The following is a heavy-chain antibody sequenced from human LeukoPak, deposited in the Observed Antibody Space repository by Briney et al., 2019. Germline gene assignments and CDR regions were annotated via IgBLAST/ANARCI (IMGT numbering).Heavy chain of an antibody. CDR1: GGTFSSYA. D-gene: IGHD3-22*01. J-gene: IGHJ5*02. Sequence: ASVKVSCKASGGTFSSYAISWVRQAPGQGLEWMGGIIPIFGTANYAQKFQGRVTMTRNTSISTAYMELSSLRSEDTAVYYCARGPYYYDSSGYYYGWFDPWGQGTLVTVSS. V-gene: IGHV1-69*05. CDR2: IIPIFGTA. CDR3: ARGPYYYDSSGYYYGWFDP.